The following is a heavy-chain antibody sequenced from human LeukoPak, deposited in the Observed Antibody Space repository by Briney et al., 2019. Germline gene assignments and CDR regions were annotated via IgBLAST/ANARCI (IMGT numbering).Heavy chain of an antibody. J-gene: IGHJ3*02. V-gene: IGHV4-59*11. CDR1: GGSISSHY. D-gene: IGHD2-2*01. CDR3: ARGYCSSTSCYGGFIAAAVDAFDI. Sequence: SETLSLTCTVSGGSISSHYWSWIRQPPGKGLEWIGYIYYSGSTNYNPSLKSRVTISVDTSKNQFSLTLSSVTAADTAVYYCARGYCSSTSCYGGFIAAAVDAFDIWGQGTMVTVSS. CDR2: IYYSGST.